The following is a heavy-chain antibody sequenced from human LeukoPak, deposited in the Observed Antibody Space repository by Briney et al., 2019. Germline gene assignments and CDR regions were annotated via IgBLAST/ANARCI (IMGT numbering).Heavy chain of an antibody. CDR2: IYYSGST. Sequence: SETLSLTCTVSGGSISSYYWSWIRQPPGKGLEWIGYIYYSGSTNYNPSLKSRVTISVDTSKNQFSLKLSSVTAADTAVYYCARDVGRVNWFDPWGQGTLVTVSS. CDR1: GGSISSYY. D-gene: IGHD3-10*01. CDR3: ARDVGRVNWFDP. J-gene: IGHJ5*02. V-gene: IGHV4-59*01.